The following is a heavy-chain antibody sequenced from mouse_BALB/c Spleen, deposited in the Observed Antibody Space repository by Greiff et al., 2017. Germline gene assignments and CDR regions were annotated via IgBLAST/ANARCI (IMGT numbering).Heavy chain of an antibody. Sequence: VQLQQSGAELAKPGASVKMSCKASGYTFTSYWMHWVKQRPGQGLEWIGYINPSTGYTEYNQKFKDKATLTADKSSSTAYMQLSSLTSEDSAVYYCAKGYGNYGGYFDVWGAGTTVTVSS. CDR1: GYTFTSYW. V-gene: IGHV1-7*01. D-gene: IGHD2-1*01. CDR2: INPSTGYT. J-gene: IGHJ1*01. CDR3: AKGYGNYGGYFDV.